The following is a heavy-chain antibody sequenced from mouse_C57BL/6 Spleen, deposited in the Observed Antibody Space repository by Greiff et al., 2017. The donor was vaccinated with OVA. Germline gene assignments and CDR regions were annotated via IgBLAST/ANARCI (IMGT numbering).Heavy chain of an antibody. V-gene: IGHV2-9-1*01. D-gene: IGHD2-4*01. J-gene: IGHJ4*01. CDR2: LWTGGGT. CDR3: AREDDYDGGYAMDY. CDR1: GFSLTSYA. Sequence: VKVVESGPGLVAPSQSLSITCTVSGFSLTSYAISWVRQPPGKGLEWLGVLWTGGGTNYNSALKSRLSISKDNSKSQVFLKMNSLQTDDTARYYCAREDDYDGGYAMDYWGQGTSVTVSS.